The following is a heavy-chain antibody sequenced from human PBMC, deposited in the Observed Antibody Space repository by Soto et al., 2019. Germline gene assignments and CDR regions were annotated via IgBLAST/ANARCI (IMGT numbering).Heavy chain of an antibody. D-gene: IGHD5-18*01. CDR2: IYYSGST. CDR1: GGSISSGDYY. J-gene: IGHJ4*02. Sequence: TSETLSLTCTVSGGSISSGDYYWSWIRQPPGKGLEWIGYIYYSGSTYYNPSLKSRVTISVDTSKNQFSLKLSSVTAADTAVYYCAGLGYSHGYGYWGQGTLVTVSS. V-gene: IGHV4-30-4*01. CDR3: AGLGYSHGYGY.